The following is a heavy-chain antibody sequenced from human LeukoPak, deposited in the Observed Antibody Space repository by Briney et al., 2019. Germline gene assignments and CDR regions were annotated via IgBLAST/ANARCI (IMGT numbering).Heavy chain of an antibody. Sequence: GGSLRLSCAASGFTFSDYYMSWIRQAPGKGLEWVSYISTSGSTIYYTDSVKGRFTISRDNAKNSLYLQMNSLRAEDTAVYYCARGGYCSSTSCSPFDYWGQGTLVTVSS. CDR1: GFTFSDYY. V-gene: IGHV3-11*04. CDR2: ISTSGSTI. D-gene: IGHD2-2*01. CDR3: ARGGYCSSTSCSPFDY. J-gene: IGHJ4*02.